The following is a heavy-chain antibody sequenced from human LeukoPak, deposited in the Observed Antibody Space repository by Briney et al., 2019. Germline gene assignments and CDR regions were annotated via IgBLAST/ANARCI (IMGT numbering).Heavy chain of an antibody. CDR3: VRDLVATIDHYYYGMDV. D-gene: IGHD5-12*01. J-gene: IGHJ6*02. V-gene: IGHV4-59*01. CDR1: GGSISSYY. CDR2: ISYSGST. Sequence: PSETLSLTCTVSGGSISSYYWSWIRQPPGKGLEWIGYISYSGSTNFNPSLKSRVTISVDTSKNQFSLKLSSVTAADTAVYFCVRDLVATIDHYYYGMDVWGQGTTVTVSS.